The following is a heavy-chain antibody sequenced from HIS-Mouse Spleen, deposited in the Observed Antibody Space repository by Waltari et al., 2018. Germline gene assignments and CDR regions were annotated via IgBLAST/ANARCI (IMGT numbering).Heavy chain of an antibody. CDR3: ARDATGFDY. CDR1: GFTFSSYA. CDR2: ISYDGSNK. Sequence: QVQLVESGGGVVQPGRSLRLSCAASGFTFSSYAMHWVRQAPGKGLEWVAVISYDGSNKYYADSVKGRFTISRDNSKNTLYLQMNSLRAEDTAVYYCARDATGFDYLGQGTLVTVSS. V-gene: IGHV3-30-3*01. D-gene: IGHD1-1*01. J-gene: IGHJ4*02.